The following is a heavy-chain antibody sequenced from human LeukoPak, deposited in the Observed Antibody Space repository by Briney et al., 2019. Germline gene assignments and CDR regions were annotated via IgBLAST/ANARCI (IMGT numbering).Heavy chain of an antibody. Sequence: SETLSLTCTVSGYSISIGYSWGWIRQPPGKGLERIGSIYHSGSTYYNPSRKSRVTISVDTSKNHFSLKLSSVTAADTAVYYCARGVVIAPQTFDYWGQGTLVTVSS. J-gene: IGHJ4*02. CDR2: IYHSGST. CDR3: ARGVVIAPQTFDY. CDR1: GYSISIGYS. V-gene: IGHV4-38-2*02. D-gene: IGHD2-21*01.